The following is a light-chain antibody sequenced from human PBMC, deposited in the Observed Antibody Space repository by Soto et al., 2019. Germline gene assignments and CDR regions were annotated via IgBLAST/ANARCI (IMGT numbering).Light chain of an antibody. CDR3: NSYTNSDTVI. Sequence: QSALTQAASVSGSPGQSITISCTGTSSDIGAYHYVSWYQQRPGKAPKVLSYAVNNRPSGISDRFSGSKSGNTASLTISGLQAEDEAVYYCNSYTNSDTVIFGGGTKLTVL. J-gene: IGLJ2*01. CDR2: AVN. CDR1: SSDIGAYHY. V-gene: IGLV2-14*01.